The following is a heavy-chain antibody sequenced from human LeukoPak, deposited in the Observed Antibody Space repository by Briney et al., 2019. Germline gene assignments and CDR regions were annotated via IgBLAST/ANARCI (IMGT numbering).Heavy chain of an antibody. CDR1: GFTFSSYW. D-gene: IGHD4-17*01. Sequence: PGGSLRLSCAASGFTFSSYWMSWVRQAPGKGLEWVANIKQDGSEKYYVDSVKGRFTISRDNAKNSLYLQMNSLRAEDTAVYYCARLTVTTSVCFDYWGQGTLVTVSS. V-gene: IGHV3-7*01. CDR2: IKQDGSEK. J-gene: IGHJ4*02. CDR3: ARLTVTTSVCFDY.